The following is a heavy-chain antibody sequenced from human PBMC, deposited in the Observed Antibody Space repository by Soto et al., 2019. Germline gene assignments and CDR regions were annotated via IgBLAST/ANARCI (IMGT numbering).Heavy chain of an antibody. J-gene: IGHJ4*02. CDR3: AREDYYDNSAYPFNY. CDR1: GYTFTGYF. Sequence: SVKVSCKTSGYTFTGYFIHWVRQAPGQGLEWMGWVNPNSGGTNYAQRFQGRVTMTRDTSISTAYMELSRLRSDDTAVYYCAREDYYDNSAYPFNYWGQGTLVTVSS. CDR2: VNPNSGGT. V-gene: IGHV1-2*02. D-gene: IGHD3-22*01.